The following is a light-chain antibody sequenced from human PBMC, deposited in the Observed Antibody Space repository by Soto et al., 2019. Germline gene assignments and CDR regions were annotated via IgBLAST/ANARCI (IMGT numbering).Light chain of an antibody. V-gene: IGKV1-39*01. J-gene: IGKJ5*01. CDR3: QQSYSTPIT. CDR2: AAS. Sequence: DIQMNQSPSSLSASVGDRVTITCRASQSISSYLNWYQQKPGKAPKLLIYAASSLQSGVPSRFSGCGSGTDFTLTISSLQSEDSATYYCQQSYSTPITFGQGTRLEIK. CDR1: QSISSY.